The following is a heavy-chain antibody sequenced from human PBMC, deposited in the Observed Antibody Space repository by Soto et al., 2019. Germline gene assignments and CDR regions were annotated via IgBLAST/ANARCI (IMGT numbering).Heavy chain of an antibody. J-gene: IGHJ6*02. Sequence: QVQLVQSGAEVKKPGSSVKVSCTASGGAFRNYAVSWVRQAPGQGLEWMGAVMPTFGAGVYAQKFQGRLTILADESTNTAYRNVSSLTFEDAAIYYCAASRGFYEAMDAWGQGTTLTVSS. D-gene: IGHD3-22*01. V-gene: IGHV1-69*01. CDR1: GGAFRNYA. CDR3: AASRGFYEAMDA. CDR2: VMPTFGAG.